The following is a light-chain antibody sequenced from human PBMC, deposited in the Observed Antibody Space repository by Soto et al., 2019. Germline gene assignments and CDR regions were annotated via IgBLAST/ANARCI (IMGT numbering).Light chain of an antibody. V-gene: IGKV1-39*01. CDR2: AAS. Sequence: EIQMTQSPSSLSASVGDRVTIPCRASQSISSYLNWYQQKPGKAPKLLIYAASSLQSGVPSRFSGSGSGTDFTLTISSLQPDDFATYYCQHYNSYSEAFGQGTKVDI. CDR3: QHYNSYSEA. J-gene: IGKJ1*01. CDR1: QSISSY.